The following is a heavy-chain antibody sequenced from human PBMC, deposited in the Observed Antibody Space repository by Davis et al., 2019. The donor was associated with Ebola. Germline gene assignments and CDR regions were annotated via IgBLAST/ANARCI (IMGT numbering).Heavy chain of an antibody. D-gene: IGHD5-18*01. J-gene: IGHJ4*02. CDR3: ASLDTAMGLDY. CDR1: GGSLTGHY. V-gene: IGHV4-59*11. Sequence: SETLSLTCNVSGGSLTGHYWAWIRQPPGKGLEFIGYIRYSGSTNYNPSLEGRVTMSVDTSKNQFSLKLSSVTAADTAVYYCASLDTAMGLDYWGQGTLVTVSS. CDR2: IRYSGST.